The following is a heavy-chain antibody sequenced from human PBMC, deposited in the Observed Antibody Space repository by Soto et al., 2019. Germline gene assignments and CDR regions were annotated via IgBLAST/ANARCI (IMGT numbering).Heavy chain of an antibody. CDR2: ISYDGSYK. CDR3: AKSGYFDWLLLYYYDY. J-gene: IGHJ4*02. D-gene: IGHD3-9*01. V-gene: IGHV3-30*18. Sequence: PGGSLRLSCAASGFTFSSYGMHWVRQAPGKGLEWVAVISYDGSYKYYAESVKGRFTISRDNLKNTLFLQMNSLRADDTAVYYCAKSGYFDWLLLYYYDYWGQGGLVTVSS. CDR1: GFTFSSYG.